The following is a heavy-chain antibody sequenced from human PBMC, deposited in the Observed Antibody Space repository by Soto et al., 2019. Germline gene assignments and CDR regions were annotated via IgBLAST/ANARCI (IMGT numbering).Heavy chain of an antibody. Sequence: QLVESGGGLFQAGGSTRLSCLASGFTVSRYDMAWVRQAPGKGLEWASIIQTGGATYYTDSAQGRFTISRDNSRNTVYLQMSSLRVEDTGVYSCVRVLYDSGVVDYWGQGTLVTVSS. J-gene: IGHJ4*02. CDR3: VRVLYDSGVVDY. CDR2: IQTGGAT. V-gene: IGHV3-53*01. CDR1: GFTVSRYD. D-gene: IGHD5-12*01.